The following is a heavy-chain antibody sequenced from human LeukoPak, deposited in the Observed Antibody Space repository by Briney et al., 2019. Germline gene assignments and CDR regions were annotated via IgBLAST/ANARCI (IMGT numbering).Heavy chain of an antibody. D-gene: IGHD5-18*01. V-gene: IGHV4-59*01. CDR3: AREGGYSYGYLDY. CDR1: GGTFSSYY. J-gene: IGHJ4*02. CDR2: IYYSGST. Sequence: SETLSLTCTVSGGTFSSYYWSWIRQPPGKGLEWIGYIYYSGSTNYNPSLESRVTILVDTSKNQFSLRLKSVTAADTAIYYCAREGGYSYGYLDYWGQGTLVTVSS.